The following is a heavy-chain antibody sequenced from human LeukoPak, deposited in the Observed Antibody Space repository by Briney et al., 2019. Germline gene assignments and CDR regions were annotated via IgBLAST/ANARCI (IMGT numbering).Heavy chain of an antibody. J-gene: IGHJ4*02. CDR2: NDGRGTGT. CDR3: AKGEVGYCSSASCCPLY. Sequence: GGSLRLSCAASGFTFRSYTMTWVRQAPGKGLEWVSANDGRGTGTYYADSVKGRFTISRDNSKNTLFLQMNSLRAEDTAVYYCAKGEVGYCSSASCCPLYWGQGTLVTVSS. V-gene: IGHV3-23*01. D-gene: IGHD2-2*01. CDR1: GFTFRSYT.